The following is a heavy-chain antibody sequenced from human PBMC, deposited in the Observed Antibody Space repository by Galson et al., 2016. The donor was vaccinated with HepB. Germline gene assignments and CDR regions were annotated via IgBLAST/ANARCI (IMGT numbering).Heavy chain of an antibody. J-gene: IGHJ4*02. CDR1: GFTPNTRGVG. V-gene: IGHV2-5*02. D-gene: IGHD1-26*01. CDR3: AHSGPATRPGSGSFFDV. CDR2: IYWDDAK. Sequence: PALVKPTQTLTLTCSLSGFTPNTRGVGVGWIRQPPGKALEWLGIIYWDDAKRYTPSLQDRLTITKDTSKSQVVLTLTNVDRVDTATYFCAHSGPATRPGSGSFFDVWGQGTLITVSS.